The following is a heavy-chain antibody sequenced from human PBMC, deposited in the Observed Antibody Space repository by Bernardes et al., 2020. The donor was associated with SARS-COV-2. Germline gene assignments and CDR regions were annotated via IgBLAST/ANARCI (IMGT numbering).Heavy chain of an antibody. D-gene: IGHD7-27*01. Sequence: TLSLTCAVSGGSFSGYYWNWIRQPPGKGLEWIGEINHSGSTNYSPSLKSRVTISVDTSKNQFSLKLSSVTAADTAVYYCARDELGSSYWGQGTLVTVSS. CDR2: INHSGST. CDR3: ARDELGSSY. V-gene: IGHV4-34*01. J-gene: IGHJ4*02. CDR1: GGSFSGYY.